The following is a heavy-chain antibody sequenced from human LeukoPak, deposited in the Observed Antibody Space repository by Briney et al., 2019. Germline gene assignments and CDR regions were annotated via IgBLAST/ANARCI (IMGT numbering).Heavy chain of an antibody. V-gene: IGHV3-53*01. Sequence: GGSLRLSCAASGFTVGNSYMSWVRQTPGKGLEWVSVIYSGGNTYYADSVKGRFTISRDNSKNTLYLQMNSLRVEDTAVYYCAKGTPTYYYDSSGYLDAFDIWGQGTMVTVSS. CDR2: IYSGGNT. D-gene: IGHD3-22*01. CDR1: GFTVGNSY. CDR3: AKGTPTYYYDSSGYLDAFDI. J-gene: IGHJ3*02.